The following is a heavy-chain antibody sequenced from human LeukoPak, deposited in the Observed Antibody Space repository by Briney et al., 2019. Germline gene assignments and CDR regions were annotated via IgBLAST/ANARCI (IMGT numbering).Heavy chain of an antibody. D-gene: IGHD6-13*01. Sequence: GGSLRLSCAASGFTFSSYWMHWVRQTPGKGLVWVSRVIIDGSSTSYADSVKGRFTISRDNAKNTLYLQVNSLRAEDTAVYYCARDLATAGKKGFGAFDIWGQGTMVTVSS. CDR1: GFTFSSYW. CDR3: ARDLATAGKKGFGAFDI. J-gene: IGHJ3*02. V-gene: IGHV3-74*01. CDR2: VIIDGSST.